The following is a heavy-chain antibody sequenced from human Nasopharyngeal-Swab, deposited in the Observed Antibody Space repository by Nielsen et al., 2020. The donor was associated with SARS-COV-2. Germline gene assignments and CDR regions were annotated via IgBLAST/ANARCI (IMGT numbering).Heavy chain of an antibody. Sequence: ETLSLTCTVSGGSISSYYWSWIRQPPGKGLEWIGYIYYSGSTNYNPSLKSRVTISVDTSKNQFSLKLSSVTAADTAVYYCARHLSWWLVTSYYFDYWGQGTLVTVSS. CDR2: IYYSGST. CDR1: GGSISSYY. CDR3: ARHLSWWLVTSYYFDY. J-gene: IGHJ4*02. D-gene: IGHD6-19*01. V-gene: IGHV4-59*08.